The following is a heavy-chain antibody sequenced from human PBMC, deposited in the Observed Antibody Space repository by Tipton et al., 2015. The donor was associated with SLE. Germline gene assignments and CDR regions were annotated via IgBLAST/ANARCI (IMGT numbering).Heavy chain of an antibody. Sequence: QVQLVQSGSELKKPGASVKVSCKASGYTFTSYGINWVRQAPGQGLEWMGWVNTNTGKPTYAQAFTGRFVFSLDASVNTAYLQITSLKAEDTAVYFCARDTLQLQWSERYNWFDPWGQGTLVTVSS. CDR3: ARDTLQLQWSERYNWFDP. V-gene: IGHV7-4-1*02. CDR2: VNTNTGKP. J-gene: IGHJ5*02. D-gene: IGHD3-3*01. CDR1: GYTFTSYG.